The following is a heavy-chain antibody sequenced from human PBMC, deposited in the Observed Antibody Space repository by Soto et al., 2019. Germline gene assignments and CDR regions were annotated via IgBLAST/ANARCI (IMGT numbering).Heavy chain of an antibody. J-gene: IGHJ6*02. CDR2: ISYDGSNK. CDR3: ARPHSSSVYYYYGMDV. Sequence: GSLRLSCAASGFTFSSYGMHWVRQAPGKGLEWVAVISYDGSNKYYADSVKGRFTISRDNSKNTLYLQMNSLRAEDTAVYYCARPHSSSVYYYYGMDVWGQGTTVTVSS. D-gene: IGHD6-6*01. V-gene: IGHV3-30*03. CDR1: GFTFSSYG.